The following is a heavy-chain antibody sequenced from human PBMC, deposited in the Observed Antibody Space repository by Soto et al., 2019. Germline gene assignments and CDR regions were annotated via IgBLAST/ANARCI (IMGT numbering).Heavy chain of an antibody. V-gene: IGHV3-23*01. J-gene: IGHJ3*02. CDR3: VKDRMAYNSVWDPFDI. D-gene: IGHD1-20*01. CDR2: IGSVGGDT. Sequence: HPGGSLRLSCAASGFTFYSYAMSWVRQAPGKGLGWVSTIGSVGGDTYYADSVKGRFTISRDDSKNTLLLQMNSLRAEDTAVYYCVKDRMAYNSVWDPFDIWGQGTMVTVSS. CDR1: GFTFYSYA.